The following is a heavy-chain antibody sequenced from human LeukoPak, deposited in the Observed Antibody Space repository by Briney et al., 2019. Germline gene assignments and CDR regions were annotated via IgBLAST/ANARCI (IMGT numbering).Heavy chain of an antibody. V-gene: IGHV3-23*01. J-gene: IGHJ4*02. D-gene: IGHD6-13*01. CDR3: AIGAGGSTWYPYYFDS. CDR1: GFTFSSYG. Sequence: PGRSLRLSCAASGFTFSSYGMHWVCQAPGRGLEWVSAISGTGGSTYHADSVKGRFTISRDNPKNTLYLQMNSLRAEDTAVYYCAIGAGGSTWYPYYFDSWGQGTLVTVSS. CDR2: ISGTGGST.